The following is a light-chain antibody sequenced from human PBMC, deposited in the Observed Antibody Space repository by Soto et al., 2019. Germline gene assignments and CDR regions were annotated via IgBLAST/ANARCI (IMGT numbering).Light chain of an antibody. CDR3: QHRRVWPVS. CDR1: QSVNEN. V-gene: IGKV3-11*01. CDR2: DAF. J-gene: IGKJ5*01. Sequence: EIVLTQSPVTLSLSPGERTTLSCRAGQSVNENLFWYQQTSGQPPRLVIYDAFTRPTGIPARFSGSGSGTDFTLTITSLAPEDFEVYYCQHRRVWPVSFGQGTRLEIK.